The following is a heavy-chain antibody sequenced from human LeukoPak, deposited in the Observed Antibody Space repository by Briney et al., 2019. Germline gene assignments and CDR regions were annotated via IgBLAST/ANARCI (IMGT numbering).Heavy chain of an antibody. J-gene: IGHJ6*03. CDR1: GFTFSSYE. Sequence: GGSLRLSCAASGFTFSSYEMNWVRQAPGKGLEWVSYISSSGSTIYYADSVKGRFTISRDNSKNTLYLQMNSLRAEDTAVYYCARVWRGEHPLYYYYYMDVWGKGTTVTISS. CDR3: ARVWRGEHPLYYYYYMDV. CDR2: ISSSGSTI. V-gene: IGHV3-48*03. D-gene: IGHD3-3*01.